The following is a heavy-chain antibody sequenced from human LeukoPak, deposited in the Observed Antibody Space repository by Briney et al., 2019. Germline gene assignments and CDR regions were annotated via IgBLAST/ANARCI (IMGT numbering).Heavy chain of an antibody. J-gene: IGHJ4*02. V-gene: IGHV3-30-3*01. D-gene: IGHD1-1*01. CDR2: ISYDGNHK. CDR3: AREGTYFDY. CDR1: GFTFSQYA. Sequence: GGYLRLSCAVSGFTFSQYAIQWVRQAPGKGLEWVAVISYDGNHKYYADSVKGRFTISSSRDNSKNTLYLQMNSLRAEDTAVYYCAREGTYFDYWGQGTLVTVSS.